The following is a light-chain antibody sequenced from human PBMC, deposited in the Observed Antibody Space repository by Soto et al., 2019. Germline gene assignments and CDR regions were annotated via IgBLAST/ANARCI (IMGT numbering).Light chain of an antibody. Sequence: EIVLTQSPGTLSLSPGERATLSCRASQSVSRGYLAWYQQKPGQAPRLLIYGTSSRATGIHDRFSASGSGTDFTLTISRLEPEDFALYYCQQYDRAPPITFGQGTRLEI. J-gene: IGKJ5*01. CDR1: QSVSRGY. V-gene: IGKV3-20*01. CDR2: GTS. CDR3: QQYDRAPPIT.